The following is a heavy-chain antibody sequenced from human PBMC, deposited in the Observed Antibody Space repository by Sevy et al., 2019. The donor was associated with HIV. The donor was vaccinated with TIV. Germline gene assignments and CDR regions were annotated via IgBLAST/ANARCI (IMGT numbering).Heavy chain of an antibody. Sequence: GGSLRLSCAASEFTFSSYSMNWVRQAPGKGLEWISYIIPSDTTIYYADSVKGRFTISRDDAKNSLYRQMNSLRAEDTAVYYCVRDFMYAFDIWGQGTMVTVSS. CDR3: VRDFMYAFDI. J-gene: IGHJ3*02. V-gene: IGHV3-48*01. CDR1: EFTFSSYS. D-gene: IGHD3-10*02. CDR2: IIPSDTTI.